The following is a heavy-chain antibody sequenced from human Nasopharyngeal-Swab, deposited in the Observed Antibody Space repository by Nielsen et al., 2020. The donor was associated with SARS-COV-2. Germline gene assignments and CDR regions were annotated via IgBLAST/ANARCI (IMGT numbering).Heavy chain of an antibody. V-gene: IGHV3-7*01. D-gene: IGHD3-16*01. J-gene: IGHJ3*02. CDR1: GLTFTNSW. Sequence: GGSLRLSCAASGLTFTNSWMSWVRQAPGKRLEWVANIKQDGSDKYYVDSVKGRFTISRDNAKNPLELQMNSLRVEDTAVYYCGRGGKLGALDIWGQGTMVTVSS. CDR3: GRGGKLGALDI. CDR2: IKQDGSDK.